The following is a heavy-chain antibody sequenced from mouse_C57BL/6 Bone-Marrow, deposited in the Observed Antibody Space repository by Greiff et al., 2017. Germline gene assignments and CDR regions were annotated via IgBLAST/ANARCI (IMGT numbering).Heavy chain of an antibody. CDR3: ARRRTGTLYFDY. V-gene: IGHV1-22*01. CDR1: GYTFTDYN. J-gene: IGHJ2*01. D-gene: IGHD4-1*01. CDR2: INPNNGGT. Sequence: EVKLVESGPELVKPGASVKMSCKASGYTFTDYNMHWVKQSHGKSLEWIGYINPNNGGTSYNQKFKGKATLTVNKSSSTAYMELRSLTSEDSAVYYCARRRTGTLYFDYWGQGTTLTGSS.